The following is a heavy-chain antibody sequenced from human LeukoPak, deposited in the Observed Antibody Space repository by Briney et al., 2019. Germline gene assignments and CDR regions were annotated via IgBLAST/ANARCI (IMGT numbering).Heavy chain of an antibody. CDR2: ISSIGATI. CDR3: AKDFSLRSYSSSWYYFDY. D-gene: IGHD6-13*01. Sequence: GGSLRLSCAASGFTFSDYSMNWVRQATGKGLEWVSYISSIGATIYYADSVKGRFTISRDNAKNSLFLQMNSLRAEDTAVYCCAKDFSLRSYSSSWYYFDYWGQGTLVTVSS. CDR1: GFTFSDYS. V-gene: IGHV3-48*01. J-gene: IGHJ4*02.